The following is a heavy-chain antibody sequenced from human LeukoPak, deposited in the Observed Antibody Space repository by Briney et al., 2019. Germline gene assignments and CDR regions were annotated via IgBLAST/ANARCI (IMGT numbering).Heavy chain of an antibody. J-gene: IGHJ4*02. Sequence: ASVKVSCKASGYTFTGYYMHWVRQAPGQGLEWMGWIKPNSGGTNYAQKFQGRVTMTRDTSISTAYMELSRLRSDDTAVYYCARPYSGSYPYFDYWGQGTLVTVSS. V-gene: IGHV1-2*02. D-gene: IGHD1-26*01. CDR1: GYTFTGYY. CDR3: ARPYSGSYPYFDY. CDR2: IKPNSGGT.